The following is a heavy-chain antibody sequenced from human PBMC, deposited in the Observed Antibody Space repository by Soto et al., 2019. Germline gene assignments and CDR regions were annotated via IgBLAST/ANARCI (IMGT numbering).Heavy chain of an antibody. CDR3: AERIQLSVPPVY. D-gene: IGHD5-18*01. V-gene: IGHV3-30-3*01. CDR1: GFTFSSYA. J-gene: IGHJ4*02. Sequence: GGSLRLSCAASGFTFSSYAMHWVRQAPGKGLEWVAVISYDGSNKYYADSVKGRFTISRDNSKNTLYLQMNSLRAEDTAVYYCAERIQLSVPPVYWGQGTLVTVSS. CDR2: ISYDGSNK.